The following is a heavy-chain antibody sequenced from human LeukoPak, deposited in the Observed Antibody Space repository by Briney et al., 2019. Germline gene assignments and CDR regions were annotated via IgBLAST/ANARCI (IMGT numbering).Heavy chain of an antibody. CDR1: GGSISSHY. D-gene: IGHD3-10*01. CDR3: ARVIRGVSADY. J-gene: IGHJ4*02. Sequence: PSETLSLTCTVSGGSISSHYWSWIRQSPGKGLEWIGYIYYSGSTNYNPSLKSRVTILVDTSKNQFSLKLSSVTAADTAVYYCARVIRGVSADYWGQGTLVTVSS. CDR2: IYYSGST. V-gene: IGHV4-59*11.